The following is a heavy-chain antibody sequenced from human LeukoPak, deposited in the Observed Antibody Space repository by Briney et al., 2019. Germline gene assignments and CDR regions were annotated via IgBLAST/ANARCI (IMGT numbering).Heavy chain of an antibody. CDR2: INHSGST. D-gene: IGHD3-10*01. CDR3: ARDRGSGSYYTFDY. V-gene: IGHV4-34*01. CDR1: GGSFSGYY. Sequence: KPSETLSLTCAVYGGSFSGYYWSWIRQPPGKGLEWIGEINHSGSTNYNPSLKSRVTISVDTSKNQFSLKLSSVTAADTAVYYCARDRGSGSYYTFDYWGQGTLVTVSS. J-gene: IGHJ4*02.